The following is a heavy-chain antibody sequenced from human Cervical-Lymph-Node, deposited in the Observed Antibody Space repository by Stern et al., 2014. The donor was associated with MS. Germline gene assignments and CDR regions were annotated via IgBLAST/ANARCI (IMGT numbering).Heavy chain of an antibody. V-gene: IGHV3-11*06. CDR3: ARGYSSGWYAGNY. D-gene: IGHD6-19*01. CDR2: ISGSTSYT. CDR1: GFSFSDYY. Sequence: QVQLMQSGGGLVKPGGSLRLSCAASGFSFSDYYMSWIRQAPGKGLEWVTYISGSTSYTKYADSVKGRFTISRDNTKNSLYLQMNSLSAEDTAVYYCARGYSSGWYAGNYWGQGSLVTVSS. J-gene: IGHJ4*02.